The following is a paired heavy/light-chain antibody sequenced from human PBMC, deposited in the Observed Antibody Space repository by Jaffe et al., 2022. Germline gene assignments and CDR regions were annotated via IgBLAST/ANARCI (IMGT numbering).Light chain of an antibody. Sequence: EIVLTQSPATLSLSPGERATLSCRASQSVSSYLAWYQQKPGQAPRLLIYDASNRATGIPARFSGSGSGTDFTLTISSLEPEDFAVYYCQQRSNSFTFGPGTKVDIK. CDR3: QQRSNSFT. CDR1: QSVSSY. J-gene: IGKJ3*01. CDR2: DAS. V-gene: IGKV3-11*01.
Heavy chain of an antibody. J-gene: IGHJ2*01. CDR3: ARVFGYYGSGSVRFKRTVGWYFDL. Sequence: EVQLVESGGGLVQPGGSLRLSCAASGFTVSSNYMSWVRQAPGKGLEWVSVIYSGGSTYYADSVKGRFTISRDNSKNTLYLQMNSLRAEDTAVYYCARVFGYYGSGSVRFKRTVGWYFDLWGRGTLVTVSS. V-gene: IGHV3-66*02. CDR1: GFTVSSNY. D-gene: IGHD3-10*01. CDR2: IYSGGST.